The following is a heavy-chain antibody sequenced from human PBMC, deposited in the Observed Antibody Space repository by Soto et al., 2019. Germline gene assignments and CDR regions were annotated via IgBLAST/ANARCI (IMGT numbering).Heavy chain of an antibody. D-gene: IGHD4-17*01. V-gene: IGHV3-48*02. Sequence: EVQLVESGGGLVQPGGSLRLSCAASGFTFTSYSMEWFRQAPGKGLECVSYISSNSKTIYYADSVKGRFTISRDNAKNSLYLQMNSLRDEDTAVYYCARGSLTTVTTFDYWGQGSLVIVSS. CDR1: GFTFTSYS. CDR2: ISSNSKTI. J-gene: IGHJ4*02. CDR3: ARGSLTTVTTFDY.